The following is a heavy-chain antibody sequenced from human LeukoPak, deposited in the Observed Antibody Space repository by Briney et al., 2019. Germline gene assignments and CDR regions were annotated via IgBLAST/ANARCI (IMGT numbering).Heavy chain of an antibody. CDR1: GGTFRSNA. Sequence: SVKVSCKASGGTFRSNAISWVRQAPGRGLEWMGGITPIFGTANYAQKFQGRVTITAVESMSTAYMEVSSLRSEDTAVYYCARGWLAETTVVTPYNYWGQGTLVTVSS. CDR3: ARGWLAETTVVTPYNY. D-gene: IGHD4-23*01. J-gene: IGHJ4*02. CDR2: ITPIFGTA. V-gene: IGHV1-69*13.